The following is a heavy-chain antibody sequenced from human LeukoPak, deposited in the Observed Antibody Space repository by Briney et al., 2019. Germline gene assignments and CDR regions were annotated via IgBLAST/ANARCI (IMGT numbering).Heavy chain of an antibody. D-gene: IGHD6-13*01. CDR3: ARDRLPYITSPGRGGFDY. Sequence: PGRSLRLSCAASGFTFSSYGVHWVRQAPGKGLEWVAVIWYNGSNKYYADSVKGRFTISRDNSKNTLYLQMSSLRAEDTAVYSCARDRLPYITSPGRGGFDYWGQGTLVTVSS. J-gene: IGHJ4*02. CDR1: GFTFSSYG. CDR2: IWYNGSNK. V-gene: IGHV3-33*01.